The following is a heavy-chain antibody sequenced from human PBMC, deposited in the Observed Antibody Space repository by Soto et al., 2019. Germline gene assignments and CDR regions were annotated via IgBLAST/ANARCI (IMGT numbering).Heavy chain of an antibody. D-gene: IGHD1-26*01. CDR2: INPNSGGT. CDR1: GYSFTAYC. Sequence: ASVKVSCKASGYSFTAYCVHWVRQAPGQGLEWMGWINPNSGGTNYAQRFQGRVAMTTDTSTNTAYMELNSLKSDDTALYFCARSSGTYSDFDYWGQGPQVTVPS. CDR3: ARSSGTYSDFDY. J-gene: IGHJ4*01. V-gene: IGHV1-2*02.